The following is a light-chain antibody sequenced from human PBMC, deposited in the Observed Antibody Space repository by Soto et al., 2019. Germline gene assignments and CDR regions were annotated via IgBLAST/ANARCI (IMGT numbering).Light chain of an antibody. J-gene: IGKJ1*01. CDR2: GAS. Sequence: EIVLTQSPGTLSLSPGERATLSCRASQSVSSSYLAWYQQKPGQAPRLLTYGASSRATGIPDRFSGSGSGTDFTLTISRLEPEDFAVYYCQQYGRSSITFGQGTKVDTK. V-gene: IGKV3-20*01. CDR1: QSVSSSY. CDR3: QQYGRSSIT.